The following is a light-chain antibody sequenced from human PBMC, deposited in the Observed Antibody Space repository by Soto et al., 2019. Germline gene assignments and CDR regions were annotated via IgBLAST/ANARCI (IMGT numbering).Light chain of an antibody. J-gene: IGKJ4*01. CDR2: DVS. CDR3: QQFGPSRT. Sequence: EVVLTQSPATLSLSPGERATLSCGASQSISSIYLAWYQQKPGLAPRLLMYDVSTRCTGTPDRFSGSGSGTDFTLTIPALEPVDSDVYYCQQFGPSRTFGGGTKVEVK. CDR1: QSISSIY. V-gene: IGKV3D-20*01.